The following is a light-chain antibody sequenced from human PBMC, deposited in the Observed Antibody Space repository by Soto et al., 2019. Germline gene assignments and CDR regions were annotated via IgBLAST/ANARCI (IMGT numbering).Light chain of an antibody. CDR2: ANR. CDR1: SSNIGAGYD. J-gene: IGLJ1*01. Sequence: QSVLTQPPSVSGAPGQRVTISCTGSSSNIGAGYDVHWYQQLPGTAPKLLIYANRNRPTGVPDRFSASESGTSASLAITGIQAEDEADYYCQSHDRSPSGYVLGTGTKVTVL. CDR3: QSHDRSPSGYV. V-gene: IGLV1-40*01.